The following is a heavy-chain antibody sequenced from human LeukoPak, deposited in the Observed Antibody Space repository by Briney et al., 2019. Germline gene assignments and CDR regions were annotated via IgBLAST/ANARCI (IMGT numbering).Heavy chain of an antibody. CDR1: GGSISSYY. J-gene: IGHJ6*03. D-gene: IGHD4-17*01. CDR2: IYYSGST. V-gene: IGHV4-59*08. Sequence: SETLPLTCTVSGGSISSYYWSWIRQPPGKGLEWIGYIYYSGSTNYNPSLKSRVTISVDTSKNQFSLKLSSVTAADTAVYYCARAHGDYYYYYYYMDVWGKGTTVTISS. CDR3: ARAHGDYYYYYYYMDV.